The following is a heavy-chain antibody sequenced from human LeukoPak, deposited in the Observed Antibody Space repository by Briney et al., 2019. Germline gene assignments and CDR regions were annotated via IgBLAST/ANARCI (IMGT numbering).Heavy chain of an antibody. V-gene: IGHV3-21*06. CDR2: ISSSSSYI. D-gene: IGHD6-19*01. J-gene: IGHJ4*02. CDR3: ARRVAGIGFDY. Sequence: GGSLRLSYAASGFTFSSYSMNWVRQAPGKGLEWVSSISSSSSYIYYADSVKGRFTISRDNAKNSLYLQMNSLRAEDTAIYYCARRVAGIGFDYWGQGTLVTVSS. CDR1: GFTFSSYS.